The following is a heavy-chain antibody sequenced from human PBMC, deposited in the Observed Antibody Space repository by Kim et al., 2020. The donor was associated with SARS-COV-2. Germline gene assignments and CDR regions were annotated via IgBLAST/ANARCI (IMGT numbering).Heavy chain of an antibody. CDR3: ARTNNYYYHGIDV. V-gene: IGHV4-4*09. J-gene: IGHJ6*02. Sequence: NYTPTLESRVTISIDTSKKGFSLKLTSVTAADTAVYYCARTNNYYYHGIDVWGQGTTVTVSS.